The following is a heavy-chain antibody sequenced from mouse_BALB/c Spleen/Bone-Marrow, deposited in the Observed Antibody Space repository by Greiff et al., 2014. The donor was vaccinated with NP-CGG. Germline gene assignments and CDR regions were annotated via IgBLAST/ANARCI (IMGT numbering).Heavy chain of an antibody. Sequence: LVESGAEFVKPGASVKLSCKASGYTFTTYWMHWVKQRPGQGLEWIGQIDPSDSYTNYSRKFKGKATLTVDKSSSTAYMQLSSLSSEDSAVYYCARGGDNYAWYPYWGQGTLVTVSA. D-gene: IGHD1-3*01. J-gene: IGHJ3*01. V-gene: IGHV1-69*02. CDR2: IDPSDSYT. CDR1: GYTFTTYW. CDR3: ARGGDNYAWYPY.